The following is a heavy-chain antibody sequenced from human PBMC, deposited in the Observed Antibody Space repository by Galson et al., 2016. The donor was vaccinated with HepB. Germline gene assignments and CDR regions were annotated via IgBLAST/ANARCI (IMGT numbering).Heavy chain of an antibody. Sequence: SLRLSCAATGFSINDNAMTWVRQAPGKGLEGVSILYSICNTRYVDSVKGRFTISRDNAKNTPYPQLDSMRADDTAIYFCAKTGYRYSTSYYFDSWGQGTLVTVSA. J-gene: IGHJ4*02. D-gene: IGHD2-2*01. CDR2: LYSICNT. V-gene: IGHV3-53*01. CDR1: GFSINDNA. CDR3: AKTGYRYSTSYYFDS.